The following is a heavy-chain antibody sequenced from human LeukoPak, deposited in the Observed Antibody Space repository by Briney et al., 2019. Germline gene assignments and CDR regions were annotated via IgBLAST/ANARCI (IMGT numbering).Heavy chain of an antibody. CDR3: ARRVTAASGFDY. CDR1: GYTFTDYY. CDR2: TNPKNGGT. J-gene: IGHJ4*02. Sequence: ASVKVSCKASGYTFTDYYIYWVRQAPGQGLEWMGWTNPKNGGTNYAQKFQGRVTMTSDTSISTAYMDLNSLKSDDTAAYYCARRVTAASGFDYWGQGTLVTVSS. V-gene: IGHV1-2*02. D-gene: IGHD6-13*01.